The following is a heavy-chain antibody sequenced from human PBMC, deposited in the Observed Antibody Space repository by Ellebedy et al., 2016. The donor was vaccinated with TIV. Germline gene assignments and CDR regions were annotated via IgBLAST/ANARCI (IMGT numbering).Heavy chain of an antibody. J-gene: IGHJ5*02. CDR1: GLTFSDYA. Sequence: PGGSLRLSCAASGLTFSDYAMHWVRQAPGKGLEWVAVISYDGSNKYYADSVKGRFTISRDNSKNTLYLQMNSLRDDDTGVYYCARGGGPACSSSTSCYGWLDPWGQGTLATISS. CDR2: ISYDGSNK. D-gene: IGHD2-2*01. V-gene: IGHV3-30-3*01. CDR3: ARGGGPACSSSTSCYGWLDP.